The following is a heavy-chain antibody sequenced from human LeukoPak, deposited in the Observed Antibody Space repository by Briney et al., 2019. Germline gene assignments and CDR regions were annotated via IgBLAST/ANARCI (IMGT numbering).Heavy chain of an antibody. J-gene: IGHJ4*02. CDR1: GGTFSSYA. V-gene: IGHV1-69*01. CDR3: ARTSGGPHYYFDY. D-gene: IGHD3-16*01. Sequence: GASVKVSCTASGGTFSSYAISWVRQAPGQGLEWMGGIIPIFGTANYAQKFQGRVTITADESTSTAYMELSSLRSEDTAVYYCARTSGGPHYYFDYWGQGTLVTVSS. CDR2: IIPIFGTA.